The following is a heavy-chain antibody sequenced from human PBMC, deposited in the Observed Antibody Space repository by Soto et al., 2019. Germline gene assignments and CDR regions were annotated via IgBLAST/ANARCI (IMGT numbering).Heavy chain of an antibody. CDR3: ARVHYGDYVDWFDP. CDR1: GYTFTSYG. J-gene: IGHJ5*02. CDR2: ISAYNGNT. Sequence: SVKVSCKASGYTFTSYGISWVRQAPGQGLEWMGWISAYNGNTNYAQKLQGRVTMTTDTSTSTAYMELRSLRSDDTAVYYCARVHYGDYVDWFDPWGQGTLVTVSS. V-gene: IGHV1-18*01. D-gene: IGHD4-17*01.